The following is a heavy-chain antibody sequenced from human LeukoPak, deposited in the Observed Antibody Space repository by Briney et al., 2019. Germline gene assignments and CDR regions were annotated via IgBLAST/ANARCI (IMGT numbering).Heavy chain of an antibody. Sequence: GGSLRLSCAASGFTFSSYAMSSVRQAPGKGLEWVSAISGSGGSTYYADSVKGRFTIPRDNSKNTLYLQMNSLRAEDTAVYYCAKDRSDYDFWSGYYTPIRGAFDIWGQGTMVTVSS. CDR2: ISGSGGST. CDR3: AKDRSDYDFWSGYYTPIRGAFDI. D-gene: IGHD3-3*01. CDR1: GFTFSSYA. V-gene: IGHV3-23*01. J-gene: IGHJ3*02.